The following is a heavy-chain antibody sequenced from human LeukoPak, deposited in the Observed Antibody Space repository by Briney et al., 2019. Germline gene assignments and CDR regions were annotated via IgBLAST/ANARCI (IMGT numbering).Heavy chain of an antibody. J-gene: IGHJ4*02. Sequence: GGSLRLSCSASGFTVSSNHMSWVRQAPGKGLEWVSVIYSGGSTYYADSVKGRFTISRDNSKNTLYLQMNSLRAEDTAVYYCAREAYYDSSGYYYWGQGTLVTVSS. CDR3: AREAYYDSSGYYY. V-gene: IGHV3-66*01. D-gene: IGHD3-22*01. CDR1: GFTVSSNH. CDR2: IYSGGST.